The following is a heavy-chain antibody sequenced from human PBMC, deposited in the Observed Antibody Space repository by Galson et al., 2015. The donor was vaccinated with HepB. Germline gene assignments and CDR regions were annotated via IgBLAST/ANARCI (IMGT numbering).Heavy chain of an antibody. J-gene: IGHJ3*02. CDR3: ARAPPSYYGSDGYWDSAFDI. D-gene: IGHD3-10*01. Sequence: SLRLSCAASGFTFSNYWMHWVRQTPGKGLVWVSRIHSAGSSTDYADSVKGRFTISRDNAKNTLDLQMNSLRAEDTAMYYCARAPPSYYGSDGYWDSAFDIWGQGTMVTVSS. CDR1: GFTFSNYW. V-gene: IGHV3-74*01. CDR2: IHSAGSST.